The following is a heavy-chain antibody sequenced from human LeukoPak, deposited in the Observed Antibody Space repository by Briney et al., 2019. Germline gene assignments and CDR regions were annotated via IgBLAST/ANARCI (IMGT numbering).Heavy chain of an antibody. CDR1: GFTFDSYA. V-gene: IGHV3-23*01. Sequence: GGSLRLSCAASGFTFDSYAMSWVRQAPGKGLEWVSAISGSGGNTYLAESVKGRFTISRDNAKNSLYLQMNSLRVEDTAVYYCARHGGAFDIWGQGTLVTVSS. D-gene: IGHD3-10*01. CDR2: ISGSGGNT. CDR3: ARHGGAFDI. J-gene: IGHJ3*02.